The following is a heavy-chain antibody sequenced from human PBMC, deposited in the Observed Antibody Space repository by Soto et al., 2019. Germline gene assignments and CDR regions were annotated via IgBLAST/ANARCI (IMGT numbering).Heavy chain of an antibody. CDR3: ARADYDILTGYPQGFDP. V-gene: IGHV4-34*01. CDR2: INHSGST. D-gene: IGHD3-9*01. Sequence: QVQLQQWGAGLLKPSETLSLTCAVYGGSFSGYYWSWILQPPGKGLEWIGEINHSGSTNYNPSLKSRVTISVDTSKNQFSLKLSSVTAADTAVYYCARADYDILTGYPQGFDPWGQGTLVTVSS. J-gene: IGHJ5*02. CDR1: GGSFSGYY.